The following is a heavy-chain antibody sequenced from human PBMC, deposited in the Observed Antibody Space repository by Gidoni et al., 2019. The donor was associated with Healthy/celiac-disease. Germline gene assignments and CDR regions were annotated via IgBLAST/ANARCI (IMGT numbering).Heavy chain of an antibody. CDR3: ARPTYYYDSSGYYPVDY. CDR1: GFTVSSNY. CDR2: IYSGGST. J-gene: IGHJ4*02. D-gene: IGHD3-22*01. Sequence: EVQLVESGGGLVQPGGSLRLSCAASGFTVSSNYMSWVRQAPGKGLEWVSVIYSGGSTYYADSVKGRFTISRDNSKNTLYLQMNSLRAEDTAVYYCARPTYYYDSSGYYPVDYWGQGTLVTVSS. V-gene: IGHV3-66*02.